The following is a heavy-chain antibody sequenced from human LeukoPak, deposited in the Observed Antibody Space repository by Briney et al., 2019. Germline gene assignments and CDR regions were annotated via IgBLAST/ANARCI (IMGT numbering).Heavy chain of an antibody. V-gene: IGHV3-11*01. CDR3: ARDGDGYNSLDY. D-gene: IGHD5-24*01. J-gene: IGHJ4*02. CDR1: GFTFGDYY. Sequence: GGSLRLSCAASGFTFGDYYMSWIRQAPGKGLEWVSYISSSGSTIYYADSVKGRFTISRDNSKNTLYLQMNSLRAEDTAVYYCARDGDGYNSLDYWGQGTLVTVSS. CDR2: ISSSGSTI.